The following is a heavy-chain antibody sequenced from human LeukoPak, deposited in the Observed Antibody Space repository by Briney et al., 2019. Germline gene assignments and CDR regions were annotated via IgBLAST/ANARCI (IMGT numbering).Heavy chain of an antibody. V-gene: IGHV4-39*01. CDR1: GGSISSSSYY. J-gene: IGHJ5*02. CDR2: ISYSGST. CDR3: ASHSNEYTYSYNWFDP. Sequence: KSSETLSLTCTVSGGSISSSSYYWGWIRQPPGKGLEWIGTISYSGSTYYNPSLKSRVTISVDTSKNQFSLRLSSVTAADTAVYYCASHSNEYTYSYNWFDPWGQGALVTVSS. D-gene: IGHD6-6*01.